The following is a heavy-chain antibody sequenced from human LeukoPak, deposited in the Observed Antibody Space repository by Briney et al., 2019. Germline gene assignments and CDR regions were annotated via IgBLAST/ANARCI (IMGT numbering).Heavy chain of an antibody. CDR3: AKDVGYDYVWGSYHYFDY. J-gene: IGHJ4*02. V-gene: IGHV3-64*04. CDR1: GFTFSSYA. CDR2: ISDNGGST. Sequence: GGSLRLSCSASGFTFSSYAMHWVRQAPEKGLEYVSGISDNGGSTYYADCVKGRFTISRDNSKHTLYLQMNSLRAEDTAVYYCAKDVGYDYVWGSYHYFDYWGQGTLVTVSS. D-gene: IGHD3-16*02.